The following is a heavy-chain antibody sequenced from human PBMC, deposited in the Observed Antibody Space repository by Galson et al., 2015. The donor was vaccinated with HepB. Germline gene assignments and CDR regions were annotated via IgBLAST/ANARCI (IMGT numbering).Heavy chain of an antibody. V-gene: IGHV3-33*08. CDR2: IWYDGSNK. Sequence: SLRLSCAASGFTFSSYGMHWVRQAPGKGLEWVAVIWYDGSNKYYADSVKGRFTISRDNSKNTLYLQMNSLRAEDTAVYYCARDGSGYYLDYWGQGTLVTVSS. J-gene: IGHJ4*02. D-gene: IGHD3-22*01. CDR1: GFTFSSYG. CDR3: ARDGSGYYLDY.